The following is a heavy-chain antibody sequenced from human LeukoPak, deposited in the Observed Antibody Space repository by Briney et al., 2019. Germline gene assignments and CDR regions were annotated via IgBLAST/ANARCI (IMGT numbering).Heavy chain of an antibody. CDR1: GGSISSSSYY. CDR3: ARVSGATGYYYYGMDV. V-gene: IGHV4-39*07. CDR2: INHSGST. Sequence: SETLSLTCTVSGGSISSSSYYWGWIRQPPGKGLKWIGEINHSGSTNYNPSLKSRVTISVDTSKNQFSLKLSSVTAADTAVYYCARVSGATGYYYYGMDVWGQGTTVTVSS. D-gene: IGHD1-26*01. J-gene: IGHJ6*02.